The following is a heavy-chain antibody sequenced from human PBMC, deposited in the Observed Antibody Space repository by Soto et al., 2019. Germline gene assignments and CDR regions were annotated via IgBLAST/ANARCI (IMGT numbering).Heavy chain of an antibody. J-gene: IGHJ6*03. Sequence: QVQLVQSGAEVRKPGASVTVSCRSSGDSFNDYYIHWVRQAPGQGFEWMGWINPNGGVTKYAQKFHGWVSMTRDTSIGTVYMQLSRLRSDDTAVYYCARESGGATATLDYYYFYMDVWGTGTTVTVSS. D-gene: IGHD5-12*01. V-gene: IGHV1-2*04. CDR2: INPNGGVT. CDR1: GDSFNDYY. CDR3: ARESGGATATLDYYYFYMDV.